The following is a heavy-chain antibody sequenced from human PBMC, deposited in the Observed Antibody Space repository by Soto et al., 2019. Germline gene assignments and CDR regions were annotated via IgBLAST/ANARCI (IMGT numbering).Heavy chain of an antibody. CDR2: ISAHNGNT. CDR3: ARWRYGDY. D-gene: IGHD1-1*01. V-gene: IGHV1-18*01. J-gene: IGHJ4*02. Sequence: QVHLVQSGAEVKKPGASVKVSCKGSGYIFTTYGITWVRQAPGQGLEWMGWISAHNGNTNYAQKLQGRVTVTRDTSTSTANMELRSLRADDTAVDYCARWRYGDYWGQGALVTVSS. CDR1: GYIFTTYG.